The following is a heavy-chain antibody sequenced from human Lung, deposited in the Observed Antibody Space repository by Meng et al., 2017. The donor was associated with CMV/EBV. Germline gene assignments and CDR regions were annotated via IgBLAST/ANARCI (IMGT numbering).Heavy chain of an antibody. D-gene: IGHD1-26*01. V-gene: IGHV3-21*01. J-gene: IGHJ4*02. CDR1: GFTFSTYS. CDR3: ARDLIVGTAYFDY. CDR2: INNSSSYI. Sequence: ESLKISCAASGFTFSTYSMNWVRQAPGKGLEWVSSINNSSSYIYYADSVKGRFTISRDNAKNSLYLQMNSLRAEDTAVYYCARDLIVGTAYFDYWGPGTXVNGAS.